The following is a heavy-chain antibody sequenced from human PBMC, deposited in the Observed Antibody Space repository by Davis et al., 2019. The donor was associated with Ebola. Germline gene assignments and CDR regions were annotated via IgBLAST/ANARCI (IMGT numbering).Heavy chain of an antibody. CDR2: ISWNSGSL. Sequence: PGGSLRLSCSPSGFSLNDYAMHWVRQSPGKGLEWVSGISWNSGSLRYAGSVKGRFTISRDNAKNSVFLQMDNLRPEDTGLYYCSKVPKLFWGGPDNWFDTWGQGTLVTVSS. V-gene: IGHV3-9*01. CDR1: GFSLNDYA. D-gene: IGHD3-3*01. J-gene: IGHJ5*02. CDR3: SKVPKLFWGGPDNWFDT.